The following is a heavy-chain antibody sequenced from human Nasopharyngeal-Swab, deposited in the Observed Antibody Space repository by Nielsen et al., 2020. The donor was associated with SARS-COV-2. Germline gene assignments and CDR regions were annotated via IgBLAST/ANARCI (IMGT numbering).Heavy chain of an antibody. CDR1: GGSMNSYY. V-gene: IGHV4-59*01. D-gene: IGHD3/OR15-3a*01. Sequence: ESLKISCTVSGGSMNSYYWYWIRQPPGKGLEWIGYVFNSGSTEYSPPLKRRATISVDTSNNQFSLKLSSVTAADTAVYFCARVQVDDDFWTGYHFDYWGQGTLVTVSS. CDR2: VFNSGST. J-gene: IGHJ4*02. CDR3: ARVQVDDDFWTGYHFDY.